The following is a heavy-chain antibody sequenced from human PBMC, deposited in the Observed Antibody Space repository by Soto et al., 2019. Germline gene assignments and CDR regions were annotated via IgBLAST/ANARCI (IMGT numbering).Heavy chain of an antibody. V-gene: IGHV1-69*13. D-gene: IGHD2-15*01. CDR1: GGTFSSYA. Sequence: SVKVSCKASGGTFSSYAISWVRQAPGQGLEWMGGIIPIFGTANYAQKFQGRVTITADESTSTAYMELSSLRSEDTAVYYCAVIGYCSGGSCFARYYYGMDVWGQGTTVTVSS. CDR2: IIPIFGTA. CDR3: AVIGYCSGGSCFARYYYGMDV. J-gene: IGHJ6*02.